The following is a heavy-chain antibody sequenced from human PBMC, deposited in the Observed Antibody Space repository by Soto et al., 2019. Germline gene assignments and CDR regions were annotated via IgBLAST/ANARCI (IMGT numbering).Heavy chain of an antibody. V-gene: IGHV1-2*04. CDR1: GYTFTGYY. Sequence: QVQLVQSGAEVKKPGASVKVSCKASGYTFTGYYMHWVLQAPGQGLEWMGWINPNSGSTNYAQKFQGWVTMTRDTSISTAYMELSRLRSDDTAVYYCARVGKLTYYYGSGSYLDAFDIWGQGTMVTVSS. CDR3: ARVGKLTYYYGSGSYLDAFDI. J-gene: IGHJ3*02. CDR2: INPNSGST. D-gene: IGHD3-10*01.